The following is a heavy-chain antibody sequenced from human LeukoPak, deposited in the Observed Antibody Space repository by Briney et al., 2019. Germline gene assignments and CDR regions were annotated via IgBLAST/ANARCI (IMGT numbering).Heavy chain of an antibody. Sequence: PSETLSLTCIVSGGSISSYYWSWIRQPPGKGLEWIGYIYYSGSTNYNPSLKSRVTISVDTSKNQFSLKLSSVTAADTAVYYCARAVAGRTGYFDYWGQGTLVTVSS. V-gene: IGHV4-59*01. D-gene: IGHD3-10*01. CDR1: GGSISSYY. CDR3: ARAVAGRTGYFDY. J-gene: IGHJ4*02. CDR2: IYYSGST.